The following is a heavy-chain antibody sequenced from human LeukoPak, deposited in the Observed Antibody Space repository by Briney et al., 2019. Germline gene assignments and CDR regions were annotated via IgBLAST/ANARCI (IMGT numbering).Heavy chain of an antibody. V-gene: IGHV3-66*01. J-gene: IGHJ6*02. CDR1: GFTVSSNY. CDR2: IYSGGST. CDR3: ARVGEDTEFVYYYGMDV. D-gene: IGHD5-18*01. Sequence: PGGSLRLSCAASGFTVSSNYMSWVRQAPGKGLEWVSVIYSGGSTYYADSVKGRFTISRDNSKNTLYLQMNSLRAEDTAVYYCARVGEDTEFVYYYGMDVWGQGTTVTVSS.